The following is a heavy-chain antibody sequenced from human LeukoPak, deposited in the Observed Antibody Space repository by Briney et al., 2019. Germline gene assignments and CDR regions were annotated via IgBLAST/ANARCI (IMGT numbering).Heavy chain of an antibody. CDR3: ARGSVNYCSSTSCSGAFDI. CDR2: INHSGST. V-gene: IGHV4-4*02. D-gene: IGHD2-2*01. CDR1: GGSISSPNW. J-gene: IGHJ3*02. Sequence: SETLSLTCAVSGGSISSPNWWTWVRPPPGKGLEWIGEINHSGSTNYNPSLKSRVTISVDTSKNQFSLKLSSVTAADTAVYYCARGSVNYCSSTSCSGAFDIWGQGTMVTVSS.